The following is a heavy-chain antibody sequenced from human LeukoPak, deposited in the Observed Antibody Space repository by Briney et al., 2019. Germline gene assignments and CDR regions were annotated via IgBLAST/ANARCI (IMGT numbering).Heavy chain of an antibody. V-gene: IGHV4-4*03. CDR3: TRENRPFCPFAF. CDR1: GGSIDITNY. J-gene: IGHJ4*02. CDR2: ISHDGTT. D-gene: IGHD2/OR15-2a*01. Sequence: PPGTLSLTCGVSGGSIDITNYWSWVRQAPGRGLEWIGEISHDGTTNYNSSLRSRVAMSFDRANNQFSLSLTSVTAAETAVYYCTRENRPFCPFAFWGQGVLVTVSS.